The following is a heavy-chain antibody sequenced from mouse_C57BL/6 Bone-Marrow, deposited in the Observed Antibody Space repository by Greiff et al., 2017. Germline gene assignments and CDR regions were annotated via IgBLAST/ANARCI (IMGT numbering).Heavy chain of an antibody. D-gene: IGHD1-1*01. Sequence: VQLQQPGAELVKPGASVKLSCKASGYTFTSYLMHWVKQRPGQGLEWIGMIHPNSGSTNYNEKFKSKATLTVDKSSSTAYMQLSSLTSEDSAVYYCARFTTVVEGYYAMDYWGQGTSVTVSS. J-gene: IGHJ4*01. CDR3: ARFTTVVEGYYAMDY. CDR1: GYTFTSYL. V-gene: IGHV1-64*01. CDR2: IHPNSGST.